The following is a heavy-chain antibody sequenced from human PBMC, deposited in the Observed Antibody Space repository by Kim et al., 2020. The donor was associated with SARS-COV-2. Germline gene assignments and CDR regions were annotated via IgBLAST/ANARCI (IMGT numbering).Heavy chain of an antibody. J-gene: IGHJ6*02. V-gene: IGHV3-30*04. CDR3: AREGIGGSYYGDYYYYGMDV. CDR1: GFTFSSYA. Sequence: GGSLRLSCAASGFTFSSYAMHWVRQAPGKGLEWVAVISYDGSNKYYADSVKGRFTISRDNSKNTLYLQMNSLRAEDTAVYYCAREGIGGSYYGDYYYYGMDVWGQETTVTVSS. CDR2: ISYDGSNK. D-gene: IGHD1-26*01.